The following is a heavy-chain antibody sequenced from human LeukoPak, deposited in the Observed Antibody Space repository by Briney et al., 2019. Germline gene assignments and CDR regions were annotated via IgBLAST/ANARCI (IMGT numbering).Heavy chain of an antibody. J-gene: IGHJ6*02. CDR1: GFTFDGYA. V-gene: IGHV3-9*01. D-gene: IGHD5-12*01. CDR3: AKGGYSGYSYYYGMDV. CDR2: ISWNSGSI. Sequence: GGSLRLPCAASGFTFDGYAMHWVRQAPGKGLEWVSGISWNSGSIGYADSVKGRFTISRDNAKNSLYLQMNSLRAEDTALYYCAKGGYSGYSYYYGMDVWGQGTTVTVSS.